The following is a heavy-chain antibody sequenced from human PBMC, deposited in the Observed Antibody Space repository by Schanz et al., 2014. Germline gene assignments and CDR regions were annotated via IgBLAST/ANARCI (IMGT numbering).Heavy chain of an antibody. J-gene: IGHJ4*02. CDR3: AKSYDTSGYSGFDY. Sequence: VQLVESGGTLVKPGGSLRLSCAASGFSFSNYALVWVRQPPGKGLEWISGISGFGTGAYYADSVKGRFSISRDNSKNTLYLQMNSLRTEDTAVYFCAKSYDTSGYSGFDYWGQGTLVTVSS. CDR2: ISGFGTGA. CDR1: GFSFSNYA. V-gene: IGHV3-23*04. D-gene: IGHD3-22*01.